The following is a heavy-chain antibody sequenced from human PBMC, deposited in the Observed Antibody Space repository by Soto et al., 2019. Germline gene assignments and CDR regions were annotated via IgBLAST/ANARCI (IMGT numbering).Heavy chain of an antibody. CDR3: AKVLAGGSHWVYYHYGMDV. CDR2: ISGSGGST. CDR1: GFTVSNYV. J-gene: IGHJ6*02. V-gene: IGHV3-23*01. Sequence: PGGSLRLSCAASGFTVSNYVMTWVRQAPGKGLEWVSAISGSGGSTHYADSVKGRFTISRDNSKNTVYLHMSSLRAEDTAVYYCAKVLAGGSHWVYYHYGMDVWGQGTTVTVSS. D-gene: IGHD1-26*01.